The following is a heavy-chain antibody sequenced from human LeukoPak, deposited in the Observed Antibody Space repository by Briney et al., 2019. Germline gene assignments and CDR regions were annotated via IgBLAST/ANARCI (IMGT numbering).Heavy chain of an antibody. CDR3: ARNGLPAMVPTDQNYYYYGMDV. J-gene: IGHJ6*02. D-gene: IGHD5-18*01. V-gene: IGHV4-39*01. CDR1: GGSISSSSYY. CDR2: IYYSGST. Sequence: SETLSLTCTVSGGSISSSSYYWGWIRQPPGKGLEWIGSIYYSGSTYYNPSLKSRVTISVDTSKNQFSLKLSSVTAADTAVYYCARNGLPAMVPTDQNYYYYGMDVWGQGTTVTVSS.